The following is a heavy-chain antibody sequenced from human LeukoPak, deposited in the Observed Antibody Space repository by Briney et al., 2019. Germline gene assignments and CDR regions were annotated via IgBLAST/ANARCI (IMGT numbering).Heavy chain of an antibody. D-gene: IGHD1-1*01. CDR3: AKVEASVPDY. CDR2: ISSSSTI. CDR1: GFTFSSYS. J-gene: IGHJ4*02. V-gene: IGHV3-48*04. Sequence: PGGSLRLSCAASGFTFSSYSMNWVRQAPGKGLEWVSYISSSSTIYYADSVKGRFTISRDNAKNSLYLQMNSLRAEDTAVYYCAKVEASVPDYWGQGTLVTVSS.